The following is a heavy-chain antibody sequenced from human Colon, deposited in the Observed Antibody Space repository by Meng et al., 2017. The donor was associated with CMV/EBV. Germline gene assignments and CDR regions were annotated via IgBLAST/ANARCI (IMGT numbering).Heavy chain of an antibody. D-gene: IGHD3/OR15-3a*01. CDR2: ISYGGST. CDR1: GDSISRYY. J-gene: IGHJ3*01. V-gene: IGHV4-59*01. CDR3: AKATHHDFWAGHINDGFDV. Sequence: SQTRSLTCTVSGDSISRYYWSWIRQVPGKGPEWIAYISYGGSTNYNPSLKSRVTISIDTSKNQFSLRLSSVTAADTAKYYCAKATHHDFWAGHINDGFDVWGQGTMVTVSS.